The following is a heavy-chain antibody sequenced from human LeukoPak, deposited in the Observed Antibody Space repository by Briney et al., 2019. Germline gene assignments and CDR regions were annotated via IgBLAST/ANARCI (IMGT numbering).Heavy chain of an antibody. J-gene: IGHJ6*03. V-gene: IGHV4-34*01. CDR1: GGSFSGYY. D-gene: IGHD1-26*01. Sequence: SETLSLTCAVYGGSFSGYYWSWIRQPPGKGLEWIGEINHSGSTNYNPSLKSRVTISVDTSKNQFSLKLSSVTAADTAVYYCARVQVGATQRLYYYFYYMDVWGKGTTVTVSS. CDR3: ARVQVGATQRLYYYFYYMDV. CDR2: INHSGST.